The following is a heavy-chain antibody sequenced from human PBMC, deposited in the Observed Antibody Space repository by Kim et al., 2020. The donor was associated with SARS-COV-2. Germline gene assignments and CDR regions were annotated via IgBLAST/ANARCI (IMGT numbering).Heavy chain of an antibody. V-gene: IGHV4-30-2*04. D-gene: IGHD5-12*01. J-gene: IGHJ4*02. Sequence: TYYNPSLKSRVTLAVDTSKNQFSLKLSSVTAADTAVYYCARVATMGYFDYWGQGTLVTVSS. CDR3: ARVATMGYFDY. CDR2: T.